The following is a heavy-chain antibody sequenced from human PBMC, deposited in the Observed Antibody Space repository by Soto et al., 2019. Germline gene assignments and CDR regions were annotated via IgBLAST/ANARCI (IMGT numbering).Heavy chain of an antibody. V-gene: IGHV4-34*01. Sequence: QVQLQQWGAGLLKPSETLSLTCAVYGGSFSDYYWTWIRQSPGKGLEWIGEINPSGGFNYNPSLKSRVSISVATAKTQFSLKLTSVTAADTAVYYCARGRTYYSGSGSSALLYWGQGSLVTVSS. D-gene: IGHD3-10*01. J-gene: IGHJ4*02. CDR2: INPSGGF. CDR3: ARGRTYYSGSGSSALLY. CDR1: GGSFSDYY.